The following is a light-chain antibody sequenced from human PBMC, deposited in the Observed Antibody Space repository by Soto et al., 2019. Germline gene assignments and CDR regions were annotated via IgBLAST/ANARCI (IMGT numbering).Light chain of an antibody. CDR1: QGISSY. V-gene: IGKV1-9*01. Sequence: DIQLTQSPSFLSASVGDRVTITCRASQGISSYLAWYQQKPGKAPKLLIYAASTLQSGVPSRFSGSGSATXXXLTISSLQPEDFATYYCQQLNSYLLFGGGTKVEIK. J-gene: IGKJ4*01. CDR3: QQLNSYLL. CDR2: AAS.